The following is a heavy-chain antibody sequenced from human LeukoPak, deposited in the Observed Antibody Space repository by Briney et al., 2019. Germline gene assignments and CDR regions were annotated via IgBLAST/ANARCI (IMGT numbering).Heavy chain of an antibody. CDR3: ATSLRTSGRYGNAFDI. J-gene: IGHJ3*02. CDR2: IRYDGSNK. D-gene: IGHD6-19*01. CDR1: GFTFSSYG. V-gene: IGHV3-30*02. Sequence: GGSLRLSCAASGFTFSSYGMHWVRQAPGKGLEWVAFIRYDGSNKYYADSVKGRFTISRDNSKNTLYLQMNSLRAEDTAVYYCATSLRTSGRYGNAFDIWGQGTMVTVSS.